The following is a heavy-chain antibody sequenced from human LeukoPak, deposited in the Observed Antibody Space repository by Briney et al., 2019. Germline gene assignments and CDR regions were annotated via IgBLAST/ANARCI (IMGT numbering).Heavy chain of an antibody. J-gene: IGHJ5*02. V-gene: IGHV3-64D*06. D-gene: IGHD5-24*01. CDR3: VKDWGDGYSSLWFGP. CDR1: GFTFSNYA. CDR2: ITGSGVSR. Sequence: SGGSLRLSCSASGFTFSNYAMHWVRQGPGKGLEYVSGITGSGVSRYYADSVKGRFTISRDKSKNTLYLQMSSLRAEDTAIYYCVKDWGDGYSSLWFGPWGQGTLVTVSS.